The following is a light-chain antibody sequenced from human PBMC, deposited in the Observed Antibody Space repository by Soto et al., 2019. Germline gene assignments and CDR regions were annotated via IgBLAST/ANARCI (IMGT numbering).Light chain of an antibody. CDR1: MRDVGAYNL. V-gene: IGLV2-14*01. CDR2: EVR. Sequence: QSALTQPASVSGSPGQSITVSCAGTMRDVGAYNLVSWYQQHPGRAPQLIIYEVRNRPSGISFRFSGSKSGNTASLTISGLQAEDEADYYCSSYTSKSSLIFGGGTKVTVL. CDR3: SSYTSKSSLI. J-gene: IGLJ2*01.